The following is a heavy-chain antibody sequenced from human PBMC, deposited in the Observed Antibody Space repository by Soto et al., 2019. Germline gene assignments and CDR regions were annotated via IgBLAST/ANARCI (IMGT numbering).Heavy chain of an antibody. D-gene: IGHD2-2*01. CDR2: ISSNGGST. V-gene: IGHV3-64*01. Sequence: GESLKISCAASGFTLSSYAMHWVRQAPGKGLEYVSAISSNGGSTYYANSVKGRFTISRDNSKNTLYLQMGSLRAEDMAVYYCARRKDQLLLYYYYYMDVWGKGTTVTVSS. CDR3: ARRKDQLLLYYYYYMDV. CDR1: GFTLSSYA. J-gene: IGHJ6*03.